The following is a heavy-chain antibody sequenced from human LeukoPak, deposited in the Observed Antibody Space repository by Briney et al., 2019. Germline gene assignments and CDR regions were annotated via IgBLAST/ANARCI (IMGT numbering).Heavy chain of an antibody. J-gene: IGHJ6*02. V-gene: IGHV5-51*01. CDR2: IYPGDSDT. Sequence: KLGESLKISCKGSGYRFTSYWIGWVRQMPGKGLEWMGIIYPGDSDTRYSPSFQGQVTISADKSISTAYLQWSSLKASDTAMYYCARAVGGPYYYYYGMDVWGQGTTVTVSS. CDR1: GYRFTSYW. D-gene: IGHD3-3*01. CDR3: ARAVGGPYYYYYGMDV.